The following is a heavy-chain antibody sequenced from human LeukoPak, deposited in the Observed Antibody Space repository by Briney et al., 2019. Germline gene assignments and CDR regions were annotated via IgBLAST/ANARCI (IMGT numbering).Heavy chain of an antibody. D-gene: IGHD5-12*01. CDR2: INPSDSYT. CDR1: GYSFTSYW. Sequence: TGQSLRISCKGSGYSFTSYWISWVRQMPGKRLEWMGRINPSDSYTKYNPSFQGHITISADKSSSTAYLHWSSLKASDTAMYYCARQYSGYDCYFDYWGQGILVTVSS. CDR3: ARQYSGYDCYFDY. J-gene: IGHJ4*02. V-gene: IGHV5-10-1*01.